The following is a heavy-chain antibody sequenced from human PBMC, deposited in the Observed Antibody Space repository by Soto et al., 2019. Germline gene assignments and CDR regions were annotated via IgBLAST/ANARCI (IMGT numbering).Heavy chain of an antibody. V-gene: IGHV4-30-4*01. Sequence: SETLSLTCTVSGGSVSSGGYFWSWIRQSPGKGLEWIGNIYNTVSTYGNPSLESRLTISVDTSMNQFSLRLNSVTAADTAVYYCARDFDPWGQGTLVTVAS. CDR1: GGSVSSGGYF. CDR2: IYNTVST. CDR3: ARDFDP. J-gene: IGHJ5*02.